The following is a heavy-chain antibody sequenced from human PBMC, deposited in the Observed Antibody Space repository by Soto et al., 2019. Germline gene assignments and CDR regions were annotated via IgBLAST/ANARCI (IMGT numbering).Heavy chain of an antibody. CDR1: GYGFTSYW. CDR3: ARHLVFGYYYYYYGMDV. Sequence: PGESLKISCKGSGYGFTSYWISWVRQMPGKGLEWMGRIDPSDSYTNYSPSFQGHVTISADKSISTAYLQWSSLKASDTATYYCARHLVFGYYYYYYGMDVWGQGTTVTVSS. D-gene: IGHD3-3*01. J-gene: IGHJ6*02. V-gene: IGHV5-10-1*01. CDR2: IDPSDSYT.